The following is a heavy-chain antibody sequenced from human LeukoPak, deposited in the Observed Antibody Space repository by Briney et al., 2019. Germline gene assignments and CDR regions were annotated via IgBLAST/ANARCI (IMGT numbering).Heavy chain of an antibody. D-gene: IGHD3-10*01. J-gene: IGHJ5*02. CDR1: GVSISSSNSY. V-gene: IGHV4-61*01. Sequence: PSETLSLTCTVSGVSISSSNSYWTWIRQPPEKGLEWIGYIHSIGGTNYNPSLKSRVTISVDTSKNQFSLKLSSVTAADTAFYYCARGHDYYYSGRQSWFDPWGQGTLVTVSS. CDR2: IHSIGGT. CDR3: ARGHDYYYSGRQSWFDP.